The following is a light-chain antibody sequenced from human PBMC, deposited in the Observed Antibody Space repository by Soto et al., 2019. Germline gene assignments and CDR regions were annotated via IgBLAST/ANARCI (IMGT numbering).Light chain of an antibody. CDR1: SSDVGGYNY. V-gene: IGLV2-14*01. J-gene: IGLJ2*01. CDR3: CSYRSVNTVV. CDR2: EVT. Sequence: QSALTEPASVSGSPGQSITISCTGTSSDVGGYNYVSWYQQHPGKAPKLMIYEVTNRPSGVSIRFSGSKSGNTASLTISGLQAEDEADYYCCSYRSVNTVVFGRGTKVTVL.